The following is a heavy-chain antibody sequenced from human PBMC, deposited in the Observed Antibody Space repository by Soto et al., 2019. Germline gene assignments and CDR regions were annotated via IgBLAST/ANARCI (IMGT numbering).Heavy chain of an antibody. CDR1: GGSISSYY. J-gene: IGHJ4*02. D-gene: IGHD3-3*01. V-gene: IGHV4-59*01. Sequence: SETLSLTCTVSGGSISSYYWSWIRQPPGKGLEWIGYIYYSGSTNYNPSLKSRVTISVDTSKNQFSLKLSSVTAADTAVYYCVRATVSIDQFDYWGQGTLVTVSS. CDR3: VRATVSIDQFDY. CDR2: IYYSGST.